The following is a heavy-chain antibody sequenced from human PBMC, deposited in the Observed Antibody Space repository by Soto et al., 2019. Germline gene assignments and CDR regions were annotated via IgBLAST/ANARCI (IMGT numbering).Heavy chain of an antibody. CDR3: VRDARVGSACGGDDDIDS. V-gene: IGHV1-69*08. CDR1: GGTFSNHI. J-gene: IGHJ4*02. D-gene: IGHD2-21*02. CDR2: IIPMLAIT. Sequence: QVQLVQSGAEVKKPGSSVKVSCKASGGTFSNHIITWVRQAPGQGPEWMGRIIPMLAITNYAQKFQGRVTITAGGGTATAEMGGGSRGGGGAAVCCGVRDARVGSACGGDDDIDSWGQGTLVTVSS.